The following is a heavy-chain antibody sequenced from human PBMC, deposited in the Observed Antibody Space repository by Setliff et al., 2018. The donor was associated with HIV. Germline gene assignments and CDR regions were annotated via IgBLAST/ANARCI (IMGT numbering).Heavy chain of an antibody. J-gene: IGHJ4*02. CDR2: INSDGTST. Sequence: QPGGSLRLSCAASGFTFSDYAMSWVRQAPGKGLVWVSRINSDGTSTTYADSVKGRFTISRDNAKNSLYLQMNSLRAEDTAVYYCARAGVYYDSSGYCIDYWGQGTLVTVSS. CDR3: ARAGVYYDSSGYCIDY. V-gene: IGHV3-74*03. D-gene: IGHD3-22*01. CDR1: GFTFSDYA.